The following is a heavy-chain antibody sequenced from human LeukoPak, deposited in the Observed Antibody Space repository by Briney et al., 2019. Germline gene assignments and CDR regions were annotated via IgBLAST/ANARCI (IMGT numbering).Heavy chain of an antibody. CDR1: GFTFSGYS. D-gene: IGHD3-16*01. V-gene: IGHV3-48*01. Sequence: GGSLRLSCAASGFTFSGYSMNWVRQAPGKGLEWVSYISGSSGTIYYADSVKGRFTISRDNAKSSLYLQMNSLRAEDTAVYYCARRSEFGVLYYMDVWGKGTTVTVSS. J-gene: IGHJ6*03. CDR2: ISGSSGTI. CDR3: ARRSEFGVLYYMDV.